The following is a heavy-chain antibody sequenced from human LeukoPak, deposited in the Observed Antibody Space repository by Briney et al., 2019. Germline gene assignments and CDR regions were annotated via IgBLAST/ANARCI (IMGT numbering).Heavy chain of an antibody. D-gene: IGHD2-2*01. CDR2: ISPDGDDT. CDR3: AKGGLGYCSSTSCYEWIDY. Sequence: GGSLRLSCEAAGFTFSTHWMTWVRQAPGQGLEWVANISPDGDDTYYADSVKGRFTISRDNSKNTLYLQMNSLRAEDTAVYYCAKGGLGYCSSTSCYEWIDYWGQGTLVTVSS. J-gene: IGHJ4*02. V-gene: IGHV3-7*03. CDR1: GFTFSTHW.